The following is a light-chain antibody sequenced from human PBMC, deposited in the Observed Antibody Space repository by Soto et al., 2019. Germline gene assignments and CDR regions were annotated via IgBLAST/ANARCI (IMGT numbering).Light chain of an antibody. CDR2: NAS. Sequence: EIVLTQSPATLSLSPGDGATLSCRASQSIGTYLAWYQQRPGQPPRLLIYNASNRATGIPARFSGSGSGTDFTLTIRSLEPEDSAVSFCEKRSTCPPAYTFGQGTKLEIK. CDR1: QSIGTY. V-gene: IGKV3-11*01. CDR3: EKRSTCPPAYT. J-gene: IGKJ2*01.